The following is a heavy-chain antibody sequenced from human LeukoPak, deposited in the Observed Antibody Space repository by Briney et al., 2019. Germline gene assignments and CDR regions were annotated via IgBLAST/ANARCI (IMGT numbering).Heavy chain of an antibody. V-gene: IGHV4-59*02. Sequence: PSETLSLTCTVSGGSVSDYYWSWIRQSPGKGLEWIGYIYYTGSTSYNPSLRSRVTMSVDTSKNQFSLKLSSVTAADTAVYYCARDLGYCSSTSCYAGISWFDPWGQGTLVTVSS. D-gene: IGHD2-2*01. J-gene: IGHJ5*02. CDR3: ARDLGYCSSTSCYAGISWFDP. CDR2: IYYTGST. CDR1: GGSVSDYY.